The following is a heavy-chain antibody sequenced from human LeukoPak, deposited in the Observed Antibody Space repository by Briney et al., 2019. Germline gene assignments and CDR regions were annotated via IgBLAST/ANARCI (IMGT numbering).Heavy chain of an antibody. CDR3: ARVHGGSWSDYYYGMDV. Sequence: ASVKVSCKASGYTFTSYGISWVRQAPGQGLEWMGWISAYNGNTNYAQKLQGRATMTTDTSTSTAYMELRSLRSDDTAVYYCARVHGGSWSDYYYGMDVWGQGTTVTVSS. CDR2: ISAYNGNT. CDR1: GYTFTSYG. D-gene: IGHD6-13*01. J-gene: IGHJ6*02. V-gene: IGHV1-18*01.